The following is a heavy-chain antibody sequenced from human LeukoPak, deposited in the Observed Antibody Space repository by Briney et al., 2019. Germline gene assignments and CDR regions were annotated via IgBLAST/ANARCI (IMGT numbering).Heavy chain of an antibody. D-gene: IGHD3-10*01. CDR1: GGSFSGYY. J-gene: IGHJ1*01. CDR2: INHSGST. CDR3: AARNYYGSGSYYDFQH. Sequence: SETLSLTCAVYGGSFSGYYWSWIRQPPGKGLEWIGEINHSGSTNYNPSLKSRVTISVDTSKNQFSLKLSSVTAADTAVYYCAARNYYGSGSYYDFQHWGQGTLVTVSS. V-gene: IGHV4-34*01.